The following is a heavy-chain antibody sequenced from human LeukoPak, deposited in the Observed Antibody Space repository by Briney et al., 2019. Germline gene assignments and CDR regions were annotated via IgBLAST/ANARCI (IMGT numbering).Heavy chain of an antibody. Sequence: GGSLRLSCAASGFTVSSNYMSWARQAPGKGLEWVSVIYSGGSTYYADSVKGRFTISRDNSKNTLYLQMNSLRAEDTAVYYCARDAGYGEMDVWGQGTTVTVSS. D-gene: IGHD4/OR15-4a*01. J-gene: IGHJ6*02. CDR2: IYSGGST. V-gene: IGHV3-53*01. CDR3: ARDAGYGEMDV. CDR1: GFTVSSNY.